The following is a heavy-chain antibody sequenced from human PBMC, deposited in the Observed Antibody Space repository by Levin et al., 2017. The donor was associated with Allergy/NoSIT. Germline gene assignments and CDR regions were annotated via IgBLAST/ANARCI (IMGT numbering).Heavy chain of an antibody. J-gene: IGHJ6*02. Sequence: LSQTLSLTCTISGAFISNYYWSWIRQPPGKGLEWIGYISYSGSTNYNPSLDSRTIISVDMSKNHFSLRLRSVTAADTAVYYCATVPVYGMDVWGPGTTVTVS. CDR1: GAFISNYY. CDR3: ATVPVYGMDV. V-gene: IGHV4-59*01. CDR2: ISYSGST.